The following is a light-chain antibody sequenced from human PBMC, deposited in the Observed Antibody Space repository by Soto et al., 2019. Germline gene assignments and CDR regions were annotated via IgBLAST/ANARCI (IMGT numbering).Light chain of an antibody. CDR3: ATWDDSLDGYV. V-gene: IGLV1-44*01. J-gene: IGLJ1*01. CDR1: SSNIGSNT. CDR2: SHN. Sequence: QSVLTQPPSASGTPGQRVTISCSGSSSNIGSNTVNWYQQLPGTAPKLLIYSHNQRPSGVPDQFSVSKSGTSASLAISGLQSEDEADYYCATWDDSLDGYVFGTGTKLTVL.